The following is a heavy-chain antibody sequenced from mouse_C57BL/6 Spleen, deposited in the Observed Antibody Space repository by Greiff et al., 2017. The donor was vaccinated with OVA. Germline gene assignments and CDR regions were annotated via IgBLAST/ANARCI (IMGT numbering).Heavy chain of an antibody. CDR3: ARGAAQANAMGY. V-gene: IGHV2-2*01. Sequence: VQLVESGPGLVQPSQSLSITCTVSGFSLTSYGVHWVRQSPGKGLEWLGVIWSGGSTDYNAAFISRLSISKDNSKSHVFFKMNSLQADDTTIYYCARGAAQANAMGYWGQGASVTVSS. J-gene: IGHJ4*01. CDR1: GFSLTSYG. CDR2: IWSGGST. D-gene: IGHD3-2*02.